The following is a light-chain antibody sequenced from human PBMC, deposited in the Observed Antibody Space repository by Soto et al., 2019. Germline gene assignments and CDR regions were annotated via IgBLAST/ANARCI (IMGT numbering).Light chain of an antibody. CDR3: QSYDSSLSGWV. V-gene: IGLV1-40*01. J-gene: IGLJ3*02. CDR2: GNS. CDR1: SSNIGAGYD. Sequence: QSVLTQPPSVSGAPGQRVTISCTGSSSNIGAGYDVHWYQQLPGTAPKLLISGNSKRPSGVPDRFSGSKSGTSASLAITGLQAEDEADYYCQSYDSSLSGWVFGGRTKLTVL.